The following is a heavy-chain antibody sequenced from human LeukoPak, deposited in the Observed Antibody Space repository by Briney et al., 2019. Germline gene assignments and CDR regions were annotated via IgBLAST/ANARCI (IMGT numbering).Heavy chain of an antibody. CDR3: ARDFSSPAGKDAFDI. CDR2: ISYDGSNK. J-gene: IGHJ3*02. Sequence: PGGSLRLSCAASGFTFSSYGMHWVRQAPGKGLEWVAVISYDGSNKYYADSVKGRFTISRDNSKNTLYLQMNSLRAEDTAVYYCARDFSSPAGKDAFDIWGQGTMVTVSS. V-gene: IGHV3-30*03. CDR1: GFTFSSYG. D-gene: IGHD2-2*01.